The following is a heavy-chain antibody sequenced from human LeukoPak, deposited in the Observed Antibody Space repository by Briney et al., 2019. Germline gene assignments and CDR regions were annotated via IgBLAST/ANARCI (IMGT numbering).Heavy chain of an antibody. D-gene: IGHD3-3*01. CDR3: AKGTHYYDFWSGYYFDY. V-gene: IGHV3-23*01. CDR1: GFTFSSYA. Sequence: GGSLRLSCAASGFTFSSYAMSWVRQAPGKGLEWVSAISGSGGSTYYADSVKGRFAISRANSKNTLYMQMNSLRAEDTAVYYCAKGTHYYDFWSGYYFDYWGQGTQVTVSS. J-gene: IGHJ4*02. CDR2: ISGSGGST.